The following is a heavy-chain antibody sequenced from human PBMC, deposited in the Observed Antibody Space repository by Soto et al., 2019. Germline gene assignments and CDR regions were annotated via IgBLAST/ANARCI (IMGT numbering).Heavy chain of an antibody. J-gene: IGHJ6*02. CDR1: GFTFSSYA. V-gene: IGHV3-30-3*01. CDR2: ISYDGSDI. Sequence: QVQLVESGGGVVQPGRSLRLSCAASGFTFSSYALHWVRQAPGKGLEWVAVISYDGSDIYYADSVKGRFTISRDNSKNTLYMQMNSLRAEDTAVYYCARDVYGSGLCGMDVWGQGTTVTVSS. D-gene: IGHD6-19*01. CDR3: ARDVYGSGLCGMDV.